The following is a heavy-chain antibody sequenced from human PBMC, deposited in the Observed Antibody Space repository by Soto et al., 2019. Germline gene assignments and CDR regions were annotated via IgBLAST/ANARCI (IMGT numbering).Heavy chain of an antibody. V-gene: IGHV4-4*07. CDR1: GGSISSYY. J-gene: IGHJ4*02. CDR3: VRAVYDILTGYSYFDY. Sequence: SLTCSVSGGSISSYYWSWIRQPAGKGLEWIGRFYTSGSTNYNPSLKSRVTMSVDKSKNQFSLKLSSVTAADTAVYHCVRAVYDILTGYSYFDYWGQGTLVTVSS. CDR2: FYTSGST. D-gene: IGHD3-9*01.